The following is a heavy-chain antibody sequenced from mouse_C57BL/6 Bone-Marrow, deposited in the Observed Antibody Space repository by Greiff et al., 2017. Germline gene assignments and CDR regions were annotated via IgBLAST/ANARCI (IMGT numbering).Heavy chain of an antibody. CDR3: ARPPYDYDPAWFAY. CDR2: ISNGGGST. D-gene: IGHD2-4*01. CDR1: GFTFSDYY. Sequence: EVQLVESGGGLVQPGGSLKLSCAASGFTFSDYYMYWVRQTPEKRLEWVAYISNGGGSTYYPDTVKGRFTISRDNAKNTLYLQMSRLKSEDPAMYYCARPPYDYDPAWFAYWGQGTLVTVSA. V-gene: IGHV5-12*01. J-gene: IGHJ3*01.